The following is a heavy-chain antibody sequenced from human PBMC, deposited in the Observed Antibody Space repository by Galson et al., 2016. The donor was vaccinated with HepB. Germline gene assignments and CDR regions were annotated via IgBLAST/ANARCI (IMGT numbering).Heavy chain of an antibody. Sequence: SVKVSCKASGYTFTNYGINWVRQAPRQGLEWMGWISGYSGHTNYAQKLQGRVTMTTDTSTSTAYMELRSLRSDDTAVYYCARGALGFDWLSNPQQFDYWGQGTLVTVSS. V-gene: IGHV1-18*01. J-gene: IGHJ4*02. CDR3: ARGALGFDWLSNPQQFDY. D-gene: IGHD3-9*01. CDR1: GYTFTNYG. CDR2: ISGYSGHT.